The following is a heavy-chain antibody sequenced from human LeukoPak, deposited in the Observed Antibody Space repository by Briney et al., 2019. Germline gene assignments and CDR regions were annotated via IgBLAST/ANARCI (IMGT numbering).Heavy chain of an antibody. CDR1: GGSISSSSYY. CDR2: IYYSGST. V-gene: IGHV4-39*01. D-gene: IGHD2-8*02. J-gene: IGHJ5*02. Sequence: TPSETLSLTCTVSGGSISSSSYYWGWIRQPPGKGLEWIGSIYYSGSTYYNPSPKSRVTISVDTSKNQFSLKLSSVTAADTAVYYCARHELGVVGLLVDNWFDPWGQGTLVTVSS. CDR3: ARHELGVVGLLVDNWFDP.